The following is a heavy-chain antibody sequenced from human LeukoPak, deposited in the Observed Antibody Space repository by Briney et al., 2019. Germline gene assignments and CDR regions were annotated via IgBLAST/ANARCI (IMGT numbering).Heavy chain of an antibody. CDR1: GGSISSYY. V-gene: IGHV4-4*07. CDR2: ISTSGST. D-gene: IGHD1-26*01. Sequence: SETLSLTCTVSGGSISSYYWSWIRQPAGKGLESIGLISTSGSTNYNPSLKSRVTISVDTSKNQFSLKLTSVTAADTAVYYCARGVNSGYFDYCGQGTLVTVSS. J-gene: IGHJ4*02. CDR3: ARGVNSGYFDY.